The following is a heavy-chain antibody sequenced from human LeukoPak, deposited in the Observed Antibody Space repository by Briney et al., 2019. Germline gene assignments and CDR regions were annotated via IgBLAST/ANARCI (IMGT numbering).Heavy chain of an antibody. CDR2: INPNSGGT. V-gene: IGHV1-2*02. CDR1: GYTFTGSY. D-gene: IGHD3-22*01. J-gene: IGHJ3*02. CDR3: ARMQLASGYYANALFDI. Sequence: ASVKVSCKASGYTFTGSYMHWVRQAPGQGLEWMGWINPNSGGTNYAQKFQGRVTITADESTSTAYMELSSLRSEDTAVYYCARMQLASGYYANALFDIWGQGTMVTVSS.